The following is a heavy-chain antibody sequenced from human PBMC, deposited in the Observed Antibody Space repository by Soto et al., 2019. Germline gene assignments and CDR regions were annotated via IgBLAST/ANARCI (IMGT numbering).Heavy chain of an antibody. CDR3: ARIKSGYSYGSIIDF. D-gene: IGHD5-18*01. CDR2: VFYSGRT. V-gene: IGHV4-59*01. CDR1: GGSINNFH. Sequence: ETRCQTCWISGGSINNFHWSWIRQPPGKGLEWIGFVFYSGRTTYNPSLQSRVTISVDTSHNHFSLKVRSVTAADTATYYCARIKSGYSYGSIIDFWGQGKLVTVSS. J-gene: IGHJ4*02.